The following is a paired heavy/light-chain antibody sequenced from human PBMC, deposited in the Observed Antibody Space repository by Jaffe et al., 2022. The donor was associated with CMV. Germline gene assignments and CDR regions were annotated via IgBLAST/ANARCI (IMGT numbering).Heavy chain of an antibody. CDR3: ARGGGVGAYSFDY. Sequence: QVQLVESGGGLVKPGGSLRLSCAASGFTFSDNYMSWIRQAPGKGLEWVSYISISSSYRKYADSVKGRFTISRDNAKNSLDLQMNSLRAEDTAIYYCARGGGVGAYSFDYWGQGTLVTVSS. D-gene: IGHD1-26*01. CDR1: GFTFSDNY. V-gene: IGHV3-11*06. CDR2: ISISSSYR. J-gene: IGHJ4*02.
Light chain of an antibody. V-gene: IGLV2-23*02. J-gene: IGLJ3*02. CDR3: CSCAGDCTHWV. Sequence: QSALTQPASVSGSPGQSITISCTGTSSDVGSYNLVSWYQQHPGKVPKLMIYEVTKRPSGVSNRFSGSKSGNTASLTISGLQAEDEADYYCCSCAGDCTHWVFGGGTKLTVL. CDR1: SSDVGSYNL. CDR2: EVT.